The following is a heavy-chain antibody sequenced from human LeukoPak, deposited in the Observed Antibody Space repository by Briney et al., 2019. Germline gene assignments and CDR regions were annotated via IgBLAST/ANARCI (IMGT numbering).Heavy chain of an antibody. CDR3: ARGGDILTGYCFDY. CDR1: GGSVSSGSYY. J-gene: IGHJ4*02. Sequence: SETLSLTCTVSGGSVSSGSYYWSWIRQPPGKGLEWIVYIYYSGNTNYNPSLKSRVTILVDTPKNQFSLKLSSVTAADTAVYYCARGGDILTGYCFDYWGQGTLVTVSS. D-gene: IGHD3-9*01. CDR2: IYYSGNT. V-gene: IGHV4-61*01.